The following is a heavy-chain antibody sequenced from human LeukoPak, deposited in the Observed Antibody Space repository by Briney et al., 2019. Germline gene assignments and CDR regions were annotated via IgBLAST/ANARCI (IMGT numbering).Heavy chain of an antibody. V-gene: IGHV1-8*01. J-gene: IGHJ6*03. CDR1: GYTFTSYD. CDR2: MNPNSGNT. CDR3: ARGPFIVARPGVLYYYMDV. D-gene: IGHD6-6*01. Sequence: ASVKVSCKASGYTFTSYDINWVRQATGQGLEWMGWMNPNSGNTGYAQKFQGRVTMTRNTSISTAYMELSSLRSEDTAVYYCARGPFIVARPGVLYYYMDVWGKGTTVTVSS.